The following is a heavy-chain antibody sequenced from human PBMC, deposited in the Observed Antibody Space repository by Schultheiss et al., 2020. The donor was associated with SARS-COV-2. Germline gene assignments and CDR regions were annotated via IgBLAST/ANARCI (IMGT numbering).Heavy chain of an antibody. CDR3: ARNEGCSGGSCYVYYYGMDV. J-gene: IGHJ6*02. Sequence: GGSLRLSCAASGFTFSSYAMHWVRQAPGKGLEWVAVISYDGSNKYYADSVKGRFTISRDNSKNTLYLQMNSLRAEDTAVYYCARNEGCSGGSCYVYYYGMDVWGQGTTVTVSS. V-gene: IGHV3-30*01. CDR1: GFTFSSYA. CDR2: ISYDGSNK. D-gene: IGHD2-15*01.